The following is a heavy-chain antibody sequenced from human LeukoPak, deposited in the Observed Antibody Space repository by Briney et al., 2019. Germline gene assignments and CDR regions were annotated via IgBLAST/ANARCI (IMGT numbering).Heavy chain of an antibody. CDR1: GGSISSSSYY. D-gene: IGHD1-1*01. CDR3: ARRGNWNEVPPRNWFDP. J-gene: IGHJ5*02. Sequence: SETLSLTCTVSGGSISSSSYYWGWIRQPPGKGLEWIGSIYYSGSTYYNPSLKSRVTISVDTSKNQFSLKLSLVTAADTALYYCARRGNWNEVPPRNWFDPWGRGTLVTVSS. V-gene: IGHV4-39*07. CDR2: IYYSGST.